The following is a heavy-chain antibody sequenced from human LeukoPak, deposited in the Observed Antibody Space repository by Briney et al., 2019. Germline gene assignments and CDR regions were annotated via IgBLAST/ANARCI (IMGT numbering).Heavy chain of an antibody. J-gene: IGHJ6*03. V-gene: IGHV3-7*01. D-gene: IGHD3-22*01. CDR3: ARGAYDSTKYYYFYMDV. CDR2: IKQDGSEK. Sequence: GGSLRLSCAASGFTFSSYWMSWVRQAPGKGLECVANIKQDGSEKYYVDSVKGRFTISRDNAKNSLYLQMNSLRAEDTAVYYCARGAYDSTKYYYFYMDVWGKGTTVTVSS. CDR1: GFTFSSYW.